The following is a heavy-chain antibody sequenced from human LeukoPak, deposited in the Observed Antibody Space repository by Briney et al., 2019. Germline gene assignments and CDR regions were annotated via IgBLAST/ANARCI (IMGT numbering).Heavy chain of an antibody. CDR3: ARDPGRVGDY. CDR1: GFIFSSNY. D-gene: IGHD2-2*01. J-gene: IGHJ4*02. Sequence: PGGSLRLSCAVSGFIFSSNYMTWVRQAPGKGLECVSVIYRSGKTYYTDPVQGRCTISRDDSKHTLYLQMNNLRVADTAVYYCARDPGRVGDYWGQGTLVTVSS. V-gene: IGHV3-53*01. CDR2: IYRSGKT.